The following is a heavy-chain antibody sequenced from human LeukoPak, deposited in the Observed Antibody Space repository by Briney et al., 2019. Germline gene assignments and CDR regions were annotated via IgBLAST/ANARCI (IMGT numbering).Heavy chain of an antibody. CDR3: ARDEGGSAFDI. CDR2: IYYSGST. D-gene: IGHD3-16*01. J-gene: IGHJ3*02. V-gene: IGHV4-59*01. CDR1: GGPISSYY. Sequence: SETLSLTCTVSGGPISSYYWSWIRQPPGKGLEWIGYIYYSGSTNYNPSLKSRVTISVDTSKNQFSLKLSSVTAADTAVYYCARDEGGSAFDIWGQGTMVTVSS.